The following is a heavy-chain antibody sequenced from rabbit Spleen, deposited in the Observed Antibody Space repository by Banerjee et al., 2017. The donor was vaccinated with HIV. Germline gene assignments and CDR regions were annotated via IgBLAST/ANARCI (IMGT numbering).Heavy chain of an antibody. CDR2: IDPIFGST. CDR3: ARDSGSSFSSYGMDL. D-gene: IGHD8-1*01. V-gene: IGHV1S39*01. Sequence: QEQLVESGGGLVQPGGSLKLSCKASGFDFSSYGVSWVRQAPGKGLEWIGYIDPIFGSTYYASWVNGRFTISRTSSTTVTLQMTSLTAADTATYFCARDSGSSFSSYGMDLWGPGTLVTVS. CDR1: GFDFSSYG. J-gene: IGHJ6*01.